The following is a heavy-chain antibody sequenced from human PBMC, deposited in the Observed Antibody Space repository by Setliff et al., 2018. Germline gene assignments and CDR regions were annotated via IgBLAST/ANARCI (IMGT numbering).Heavy chain of an antibody. CDR1: GYTFTSYY. V-gene: IGHV1-46*01. Sequence: ASVKVSCKASGYTFTSYYMHWVRQAPGQGLEWMGIINPSGGSTSYAQKFQGRVTMTRDTSTSTVYMELSSLRSEDTAVYYCAREAKRNVVVVVAATPVYWGQGTLVTVSS. D-gene: IGHD2-15*01. CDR2: INPSGGST. J-gene: IGHJ4*02. CDR3: AREAKRNVVVVVAATPVY.